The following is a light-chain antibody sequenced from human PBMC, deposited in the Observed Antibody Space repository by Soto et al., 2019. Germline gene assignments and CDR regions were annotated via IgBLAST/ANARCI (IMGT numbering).Light chain of an antibody. V-gene: IGKV3-15*01. CDR2: GAS. Sequence: IGMTQASGTPSVSPGERATLSCRASQNVSSNLAWYQQKPGQAPRLLIYGASTRATGIPARFSGSGSGTEFALTISSLQSEDFAVYYCQQYNNWPPITFGQGTRLEIK. J-gene: IGKJ5*01. CDR1: QNVSSN. CDR3: QQYNNWPPIT.